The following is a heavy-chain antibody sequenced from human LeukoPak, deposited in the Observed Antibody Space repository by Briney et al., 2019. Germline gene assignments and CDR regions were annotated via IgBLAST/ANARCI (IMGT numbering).Heavy chain of an antibody. CDR2: TSYDGSNK. CDR1: GFTFSSYA. D-gene: IGHD2-2*01. V-gene: IGHV3-30-3*01. CDR3: ARVGIVVLSGYGMDV. J-gene: IGHJ6*02. Sequence: PGGSLRLSCAASGFTFSSYAMHWVRQAPGKGLEWVAVTSYDGSNKYYADSVKGRFTISRDNSKNTLYLQMNSLRAEDTAVYYCARVGIVVLSGYGMDVWGQGTTVTVSS.